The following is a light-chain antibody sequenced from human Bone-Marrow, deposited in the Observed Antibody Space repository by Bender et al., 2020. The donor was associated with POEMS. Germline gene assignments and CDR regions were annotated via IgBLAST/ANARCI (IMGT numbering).Light chain of an antibody. CDR2: GKT. Sequence: SSELTQDPAVSVALGQTVRITCQGDSLRNNYASWYQQKPGQAPIVVIYGKTHRPSGIPDRFSGSSSGSAASLTITGAQADDEADYYCNSRDSSGNHVVFGGGTALTVL. CDR1: SLRNNY. V-gene: IGLV3-19*01. CDR3: NSRDSSGNHVV. J-gene: IGLJ2*01.